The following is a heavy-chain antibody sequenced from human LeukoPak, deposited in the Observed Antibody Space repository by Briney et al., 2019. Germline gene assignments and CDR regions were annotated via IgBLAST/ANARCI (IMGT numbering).Heavy chain of an antibody. CDR2: ISTSGTAV. J-gene: IGHJ4*02. CDR3: AKSPGGCSGPFGD. D-gene: IGHD5-12*01. Sequence: GGSLRLSCAASGFTFSDYYMSWIRQAPGKGLEWVSYISTSGTAVYYADSVKGRFTISRDNAKNSLYLQMNSLRVEDTAVYYCAKSPGGCSGPFGDWGQGTLVTVSS. V-gene: IGHV3-11*04. CDR1: GFTFSDYY.